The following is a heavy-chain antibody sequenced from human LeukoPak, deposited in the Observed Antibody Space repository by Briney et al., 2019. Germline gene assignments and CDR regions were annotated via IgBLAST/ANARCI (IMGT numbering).Heavy chain of an antibody. V-gene: IGHV3-30-3*01. CDR3: ARDTIAATNIEY. Sequence: PGGSLRLSCAASGFTFSSYAMHWVRQAPGKGLEWVAVISYDGSNKYYADSVKGRFTISRDNSKNTLYLQMNSLRAEDTAVYYCARDTIAATNIEYWGQGTLVTVSS. CDR1: GFTFSSYA. CDR2: ISYDGSNK. J-gene: IGHJ4*02. D-gene: IGHD6-13*01.